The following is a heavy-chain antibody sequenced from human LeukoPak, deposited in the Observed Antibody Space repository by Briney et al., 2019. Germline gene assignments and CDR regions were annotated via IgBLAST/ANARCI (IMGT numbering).Heavy chain of an antibody. CDR2: IYYSGST. V-gene: IGHV4-59*01. Sequence: KSSETLSLTCTVSGASISSYYWSWIRQPPGKGLEWIGYIYYSGSTNYNPSLKSRVTISVDTSKNQFSLNLRSVTAADTAVYYCARGKRITIFGVGYYFDYWGQGTLVTVSS. CDR1: GASISSYY. CDR3: ARGKRITIFGVGYYFDY. D-gene: IGHD3-3*01. J-gene: IGHJ4*02.